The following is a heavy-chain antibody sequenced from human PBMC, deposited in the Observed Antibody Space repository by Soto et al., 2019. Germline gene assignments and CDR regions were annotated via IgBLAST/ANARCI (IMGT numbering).Heavy chain of an antibody. CDR1: GFTFSSYG. J-gene: IGHJ4*02. CDR3: AKSREIQLWLRTDY. Sequence: QVQLVESGGGVVQPGRSLRLSCAASGFTFSSYGMHWVRQAPGKGLEWVAVISYDGSNKYYADSVKGRFTISRDNSKNTLYLQMNSLRAEDTAVYYCAKSREIQLWLRTDYWGQGTLVTVSS. D-gene: IGHD5-18*01. CDR2: ISYDGSNK. V-gene: IGHV3-30*18.